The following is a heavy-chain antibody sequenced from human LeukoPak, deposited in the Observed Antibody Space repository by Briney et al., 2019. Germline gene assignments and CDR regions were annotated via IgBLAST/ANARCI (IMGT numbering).Heavy chain of an antibody. CDR3: ARNHYYDSSGLGDY. CDR1: GFTFSTYN. V-gene: IGHV3-48*01. CDR2: ISSGSSTI. D-gene: IGHD3-22*01. J-gene: IGHJ4*02. Sequence: PGGSLRLSCAASGFTFSTYNMNWVRQAPGKGLEWVSYISSGSSTIFYADSVKGRFTISRDNAENSLYLQMNSLRAEDTAVYYCARNHYYDSSGLGDYWGQGTLVTVSS.